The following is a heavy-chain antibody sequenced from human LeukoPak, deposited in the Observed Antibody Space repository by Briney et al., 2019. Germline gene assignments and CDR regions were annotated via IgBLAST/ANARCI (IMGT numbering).Heavy chain of an antibody. D-gene: IGHD3-22*01. Sequence: ASVKVSCKASGYSFTDYYMHWVRQAPGQGLEWMGWINPNSGGTNYVQKFQGWVTMTRDTSISTAYMELSRLRSDDTAVHYCARDKSVDSSGHDAFDFWGQGTMVTVSS. V-gene: IGHV1-2*04. CDR1: GYSFTDYY. J-gene: IGHJ3*01. CDR3: ARDKSVDSSGHDAFDF. CDR2: INPNSGGT.